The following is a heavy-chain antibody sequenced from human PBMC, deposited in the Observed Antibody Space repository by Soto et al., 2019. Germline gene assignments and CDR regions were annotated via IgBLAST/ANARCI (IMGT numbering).Heavy chain of an antibody. CDR3: TRAGSDPGNFYISNYYAMDV. D-gene: IGHD3-10*01. Sequence: PGGSLRLSCAASGFSVSSDYMSWVRQAPGKGLEWVSLIYSGGDTYYADSVTGRFTISRDISSNTIYLHMTSLRADDTAIYYCTRAGSDPGNFYISNYYAMDVWGRGTTVTGSS. V-gene: IGHV3-53*01. CDR1: GFSVSSDY. CDR2: IYSGGDT. J-gene: IGHJ6*02.